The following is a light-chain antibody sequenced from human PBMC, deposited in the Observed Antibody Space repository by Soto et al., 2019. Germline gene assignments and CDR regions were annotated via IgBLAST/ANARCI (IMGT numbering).Light chain of an antibody. CDR2: YIS. V-gene: IGKV3-11*01. Sequence: TVLTQSPASLSLSPGERATLSCRASQNIGTYLAWYQQKPGQAPRLLIYYISTRATGIPARFSGSGSGTEFTLTINSLQSEDSAVYYCQQHNQWPITFGQGTRLEIK. CDR1: QNIGTY. J-gene: IGKJ5*01. CDR3: QQHNQWPIT.